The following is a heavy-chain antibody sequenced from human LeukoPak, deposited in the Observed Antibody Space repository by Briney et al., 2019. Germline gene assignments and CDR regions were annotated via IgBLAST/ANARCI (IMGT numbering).Heavy chain of an antibody. CDR2: INPNSGGT. V-gene: IGHV1-2*02. J-gene: IGHJ4*02. CDR3: ARAAQVAGISYADY. CDR1: GYTFTGYY. D-gene: IGHD6-19*01. Sequence: ASVKVSCKASGYTFTGYYMHWVRQAPGQGLEWMGWINPNSGGTNYAQKFQGRVTMTRDTSISTAYMELSRLRSDDTAVYYCARAAQVAGISYADYWSQGTLVTVSS.